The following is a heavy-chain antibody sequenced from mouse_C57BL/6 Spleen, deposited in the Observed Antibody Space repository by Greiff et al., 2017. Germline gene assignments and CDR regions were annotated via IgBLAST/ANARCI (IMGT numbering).Heavy chain of an antibody. CDR3: ARRAQANYYAMDY. V-gene: IGHV5-17*01. CDR1: GFTFSDYG. D-gene: IGHD3-2*02. Sequence: EVMLVESGGGLVKPGGSLKLSCAASGFTFSDYGMHWVRQAPEKGLEWVAYISSGSSTIYYADTVKGRFTISRDNAKNTLFLQMTRLRSEDTAMYYCARRAQANYYAMDYWGQGTSVTVSS. J-gene: IGHJ4*01. CDR2: ISSGSSTI.